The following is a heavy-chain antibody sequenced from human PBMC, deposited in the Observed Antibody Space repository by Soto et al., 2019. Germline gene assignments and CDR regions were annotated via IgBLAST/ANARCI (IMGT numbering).Heavy chain of an antibody. J-gene: IGHJ4*02. CDR3: ARGAIRGYSYGHSDY. Sequence: GGSLRLSCAASGFSFSSYTMDWVRQAPGKGLQWVSSISITGSYIYYADSVKGRFAISRDNAQNSLYLHMNSLRGEDTAVYYCARGAIRGYSYGHSDYWGQGXLVTVYS. CDR1: GFSFSSYT. V-gene: IGHV3-21*01. CDR2: ISITGSYI. D-gene: IGHD5-18*01.